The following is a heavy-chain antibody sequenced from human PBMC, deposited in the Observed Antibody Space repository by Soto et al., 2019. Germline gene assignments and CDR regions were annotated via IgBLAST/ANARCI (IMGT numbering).Heavy chain of an antibody. CDR2: INHSGST. CDR3: ARYLVTEAATPPIWIDP. V-gene: IGHV4-34*01. Sequence: SETLSLTCAVYGGSFSGYYWSWIRQPPGKGLEWIGEINHSGSTNYNPSLKSRATISVDTSKNQFSLKLTSVTAADTAVYYCARYLVTEAATPPIWIDPWDEGTLVTSPQ. D-gene: IGHD2-15*01. CDR1: GGSFSGYY. J-gene: IGHJ5*02.